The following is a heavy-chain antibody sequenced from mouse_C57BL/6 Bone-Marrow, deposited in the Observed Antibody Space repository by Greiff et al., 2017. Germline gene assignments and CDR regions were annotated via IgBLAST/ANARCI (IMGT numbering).Heavy chain of an antibody. Sequence: VQLVESGAELVKPGASVKLSCKASGYTFTSYWMHWVKQRPGQGLEWIGMIHPNSGSTNYNEKFKSKATLTVDKSSSTAYMQLSSLTSEDSAVYYCIYDGYYRGFFAYWGQGTLVTVSA. D-gene: IGHD2-3*01. CDR1: GYTFTSYW. J-gene: IGHJ3*01. CDR3: IYDGYYRGFFAY. CDR2: IHPNSGST. V-gene: IGHV1-64*01.